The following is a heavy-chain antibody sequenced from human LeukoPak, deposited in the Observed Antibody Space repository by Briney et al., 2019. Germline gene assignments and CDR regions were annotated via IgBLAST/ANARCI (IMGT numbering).Heavy chain of an antibody. D-gene: IGHD3-10*01. CDR1: GYTFTSYG. J-gene: IGHJ5*02. Sequence: ASVKVSCKASGYTFTSYGISWVRQAPGQGLEWMGWISAYNGNTNYAQKLQGRVTMTTDTSTSAAYMELRSLRSDDTAVYYCARDYGSGSLNWFDPWGQGTLVTVSS. CDR3: ARDYGSGSLNWFDP. CDR2: ISAYNGNT. V-gene: IGHV1-18*01.